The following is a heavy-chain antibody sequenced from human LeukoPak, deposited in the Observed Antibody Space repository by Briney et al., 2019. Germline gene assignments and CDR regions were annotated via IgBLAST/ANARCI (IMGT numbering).Heavy chain of an antibody. CDR2: ISYDGSNK. CDR3: AKDSSFRGFDY. CDR1: GFTFSSYG. V-gene: IGHV3-30*18. J-gene: IGHJ4*02. D-gene: IGHD3-10*01. Sequence: GGSLRLSCAASGFTFSSYGMHWVRQAPGKGLEWVSVISYDGSNKYYADSVKGRFTISRDNSKNTLYLQMNSLRAEDTAVYYCAKDSSFRGFDYWGQGTLVTVSS.